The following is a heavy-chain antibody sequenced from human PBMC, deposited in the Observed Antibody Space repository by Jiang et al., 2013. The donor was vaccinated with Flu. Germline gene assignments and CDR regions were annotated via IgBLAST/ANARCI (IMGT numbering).Heavy chain of an antibody. CDR3: ARHQGGYCTNGVCSYYFDY. V-gene: IGHV4-34*01. D-gene: IGHD2-8*01. J-gene: IGHJ4*02. CDR1: GGSFQWLL. CDR2: INHSGST. Sequence: SLTCAVYGGSFQWLLLELDPPAPTGRGVEWIGEINHSGSTNYNPSLKSRVTISVDTSKNQFSLKLSSVTAADTAVYYCARHQGGYCTNGVCSYYFDYWGQGTLVTVSS.